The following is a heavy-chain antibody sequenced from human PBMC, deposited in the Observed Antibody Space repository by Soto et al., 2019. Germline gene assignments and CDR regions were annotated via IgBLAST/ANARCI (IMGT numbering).Heavy chain of an antibody. D-gene: IGHD6-6*01. Sequence: PGGSLRLSCAASGFTFSSYGMHWVRQAPGKGLEWVAGISYDGSNKYYADSVKGRFTISRDNSKNTLYLQMNSLRAEDTAVYYCAKDTLYSSSSPFDYWGQGTLVTVSS. CDR2: ISYDGSNK. CDR1: GFTFSSYG. J-gene: IGHJ4*02. V-gene: IGHV3-30*18. CDR3: AKDTLYSSSSPFDY.